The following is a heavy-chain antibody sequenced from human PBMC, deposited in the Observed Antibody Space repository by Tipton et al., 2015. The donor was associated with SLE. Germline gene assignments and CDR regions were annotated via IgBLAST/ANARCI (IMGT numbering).Heavy chain of an antibody. D-gene: IGHD6-13*01. J-gene: IGHJ4*02. V-gene: IGHV3-23*01. CDR1: GFTFSSYA. CDR2: ISGSGGST. Sequence: SLRLSCAASGFTFSSYAMSWVRQAPGKGLEWVSAISGSGGSTYYADSVKGRFTISRDNAKNSLYLQMNSLRAEDTALYYCAVIAASGTVGYWGQGTLVTVSS. CDR3: AVIAASGTVGY.